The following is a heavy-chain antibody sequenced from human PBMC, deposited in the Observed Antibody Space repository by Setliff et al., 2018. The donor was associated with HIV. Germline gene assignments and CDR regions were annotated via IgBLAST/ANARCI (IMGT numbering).Heavy chain of an antibody. Sequence: LSLTCTVSGGSISSYYWSWIRQPPGKELEWIGYIFSSGSTTYNPSLKSRVTISIDTSKNQFSLKVSSVTAADTAVYYCARGWEWGAPLDYWGQGTLVTVSS. CDR2: IFSSGST. CDR1: GGSISSYY. J-gene: IGHJ4*02. V-gene: IGHV4-59*01. CDR3: ARGWEWGAPLDY. D-gene: IGHD1-26*01.